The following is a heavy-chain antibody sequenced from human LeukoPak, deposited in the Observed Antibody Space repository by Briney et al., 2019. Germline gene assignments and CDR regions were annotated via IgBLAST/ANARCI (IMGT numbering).Heavy chain of an antibody. Sequence: GGSLRLSCTISGYFFPNAWLNWVRQAPGRGLEWVAVISYDGNYKYYADSVKGRFTISRDNSKNTLFLQMNNLRTEDSAVYFCAKIAVAALEDDAFDIWGQGTMVTVSS. CDR1: GYFFPNAW. CDR2: ISYDGNYK. D-gene: IGHD6-19*01. CDR3: AKIAVAALEDDAFDI. J-gene: IGHJ3*02. V-gene: IGHV3-30*18.